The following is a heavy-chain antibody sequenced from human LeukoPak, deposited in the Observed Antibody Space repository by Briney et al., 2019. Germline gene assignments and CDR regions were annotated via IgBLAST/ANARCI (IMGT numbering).Heavy chain of an antibody. CDR2: ISWNSRSI. Sequence: GGSLRLSCAASGFTFDDYAMHWVRQAPGKGLELVSRISWNSRSIAYADSVKGRFTISRDNVKNSLYLQMNSLRAEDTALYYCAKGSSGYDSTFDYWGQGTLVTVSS. D-gene: IGHD5-12*01. CDR3: AKGSSGYDSTFDY. J-gene: IGHJ4*02. CDR1: GFTFDDYA. V-gene: IGHV3-9*01.